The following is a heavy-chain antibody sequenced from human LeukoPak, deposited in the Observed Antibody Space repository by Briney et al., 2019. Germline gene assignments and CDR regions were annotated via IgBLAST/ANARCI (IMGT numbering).Heavy chain of an antibody. V-gene: IGHV3-69-1*01. D-gene: IGHD3-10*01. CDR1: GFTFSDYY. CDR3: AKDSGYGSGSYVDY. J-gene: IGHJ4*02. CDR2: ISSSGST. Sequence: GGSLRLSCATSGFTFSDYYMNWIRQAPGKGLEWVSYISSSGSTYYADSVKGRFTISRDNSKNTLYLQMNSLRAEDTAVYYCAKDSGYGSGSYVDYWGQGTLVTVSS.